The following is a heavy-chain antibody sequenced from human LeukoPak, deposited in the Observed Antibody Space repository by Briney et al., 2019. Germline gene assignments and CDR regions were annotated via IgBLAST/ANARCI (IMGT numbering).Heavy chain of an antibody. CDR1: GFTFNMYA. Sequence: GGSLRLSCSASGFTFNMYAMHWVRQAPGKGLEYLSGINNNGGTTNYADSVKGRFTISRDNFNNTLYLQMSSLRAEDTAVYYCAKTMVTFGGIIRADAFDIWGQGTMVTVSS. CDR3: AKTMVTFGGIIRADAFDI. J-gene: IGHJ3*02. CDR2: INNNGGTT. D-gene: IGHD3-16*01. V-gene: IGHV3-64D*06.